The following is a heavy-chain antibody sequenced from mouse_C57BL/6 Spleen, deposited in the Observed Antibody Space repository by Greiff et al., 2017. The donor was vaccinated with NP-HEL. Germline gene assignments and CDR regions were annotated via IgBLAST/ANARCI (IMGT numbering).Heavy chain of an antibody. Sequence: QVQLQQSGPELVKPGASVKISCKASGYAFSSSWMNWVNQRPGKGLEGIGRFYPGDGDTNYNGNLKGKATLTADKSSSTAYMQLSSQTSEDSAVYFCARSGDYALFDYWGQGTTLTVSS. CDR2: FYPGDGDT. CDR3: ARSGDYALFDY. D-gene: IGHD2-4*01. CDR1: GYAFSSSW. V-gene: IGHV1-82*01. J-gene: IGHJ2*01.